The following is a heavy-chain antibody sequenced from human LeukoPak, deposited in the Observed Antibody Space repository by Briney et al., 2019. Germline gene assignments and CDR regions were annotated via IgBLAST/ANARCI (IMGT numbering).Heavy chain of an antibody. J-gene: IGHJ6*02. D-gene: IGHD6-19*01. V-gene: IGHV3-30*02. CDR1: GFTFSSYG. Sequence: PGGSLRLSCAASGFTFSSYGMHWVRQAPGKGLEWVAFIRYDGSNKYYADSVKGRFTISRDNSKNTLYLQMNSLRAEDTAVYYCARERGSGPRRYYYYGMDVWGQGTTVTVSS. CDR3: ARERGSGPRRYYYYGMDV. CDR2: IRYDGSNK.